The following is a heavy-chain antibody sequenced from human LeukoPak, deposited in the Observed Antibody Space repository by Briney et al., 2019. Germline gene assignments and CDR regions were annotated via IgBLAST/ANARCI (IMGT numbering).Heavy chain of an antibody. J-gene: IGHJ6*03. Sequence: SETLSLTCTVSGGSISSSSYYWGWVRQPPGKGLEWIGSIYYSGSTYYNPSLKSRVTISVDTSKDQFSLKLSSVTAADTAVYYCASSSWAYYYMDVWGKGTTVTISS. D-gene: IGHD6-13*01. CDR2: IYYSGST. V-gene: IGHV4-39*07. CDR1: GGSISSSSYY. CDR3: ASSSWAYYYMDV.